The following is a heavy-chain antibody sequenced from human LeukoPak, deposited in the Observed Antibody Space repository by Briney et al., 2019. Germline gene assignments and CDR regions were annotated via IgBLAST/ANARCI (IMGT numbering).Heavy chain of an antibody. CDR1: GGSVSSGSYY. D-gene: IGHD3-10*01. CDR2: IYYNWST. CDR3: ARDGFPMNYYYYGMDV. V-gene: IGHV4-61*03. J-gene: IGHJ6*02. Sequence: SETLSLTCTVSGGSVSSGSYYWSWIRQPPGKGLEWIGYIYYNWSTNYNPSLKSRVTISVDTSKNHFSLKLSSVTAADTAVYYCARDGFPMNYYYYGMDVWGQGTTVTVSS.